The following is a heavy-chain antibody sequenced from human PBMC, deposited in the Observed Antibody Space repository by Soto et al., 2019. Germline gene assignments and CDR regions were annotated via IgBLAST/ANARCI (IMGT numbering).Heavy chain of an antibody. CDR3: ERAGEQLAQAGYFQH. CDR1: GGTFSSYA. J-gene: IGHJ1*01. CDR2: IIPIFGTA. Sequence: QVQLVQSGAEVKKPGSSVKVSCKASGGTFSSYAISWVRQAPVQGLEWMGGIIPIFGTANYAQKFQGRVTIPADESTSTAYMELSSLRSEDTAVYYCERAGEQLAQAGYFQHWGQGTLVTVSS. D-gene: IGHD6-13*01. V-gene: IGHV1-69*01.